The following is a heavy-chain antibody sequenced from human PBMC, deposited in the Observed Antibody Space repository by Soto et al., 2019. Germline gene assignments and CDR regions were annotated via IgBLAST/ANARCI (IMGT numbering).Heavy chain of an antibody. CDR2: IYYSGST. J-gene: IGHJ4*02. D-gene: IGHD6-6*01. CDR3: ARSSIAARPVPPPDFDY. V-gene: IGHV4-39*01. Sequence: SETLSLTCTVSGGSISSSSYYWGWIRQPPGKGLEWIGSIYYSGSTYYNPSLKSRVTISVDTSKNQFSLKLSSVTAADTAVYYCARSSIAARPVPPPDFDYWGQGTLVTVSS. CDR1: GGSISSSSYY.